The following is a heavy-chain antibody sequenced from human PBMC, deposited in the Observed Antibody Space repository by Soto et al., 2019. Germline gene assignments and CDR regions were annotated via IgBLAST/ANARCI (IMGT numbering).Heavy chain of an antibody. J-gene: IGHJ6*02. CDR1: GFTFGDYA. Sequence: GGSLRLSCAPSGFTFGDYAMNWFRQAPGKGLEWVGFIRGTPYGGTTEYAASVKGRFSISRDDSKIIAYLQLNSLKTEDTGVYYCTRQRDCSSTSCLSYYYSGMDVWGQGTPVTVSS. D-gene: IGHD2-2*01. CDR3: TRQRDCSSTSCLSYYYSGMDV. V-gene: IGHV3-49*03. CDR2: IRGTPYGGTT.